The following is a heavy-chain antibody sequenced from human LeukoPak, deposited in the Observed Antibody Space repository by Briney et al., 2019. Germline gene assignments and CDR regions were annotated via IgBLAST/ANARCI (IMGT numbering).Heavy chain of an antibody. CDR2: ISGSGGST. D-gene: IGHD1-26*01. V-gene: IGHV3-23*01. J-gene: IGHJ4*02. CDR1: GFTFSSYA. Sequence: PGGSLRLSCAASGFTFSSYAMSWVRQAPGKGLEWVSAISGSGGSTYYADSVKGRFTISRDNSKNTLYLQMNSLRAEDTAVYYCAGGELPYEDPYFDYWGQGTLVTVSS. CDR3: AGGELPYEDPYFDY.